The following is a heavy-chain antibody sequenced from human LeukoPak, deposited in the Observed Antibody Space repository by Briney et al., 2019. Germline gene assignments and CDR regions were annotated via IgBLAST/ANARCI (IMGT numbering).Heavy chain of an antibody. CDR2: ISSSSSYI. Sequence: GGSLRLSCAASGFTFSSYSMNWVRQAPGKGLEWVSSISSSSSYIYYADSVKGRFTISRDNAKNSLYLQMNSLRAEDTAVYYCARAVPSTYYYDSSTYPDYWGQGTLVTVSS. V-gene: IGHV3-21*01. D-gene: IGHD3-22*01. CDR1: GFTFSSYS. CDR3: ARAVPSTYYYDSSTYPDY. J-gene: IGHJ4*02.